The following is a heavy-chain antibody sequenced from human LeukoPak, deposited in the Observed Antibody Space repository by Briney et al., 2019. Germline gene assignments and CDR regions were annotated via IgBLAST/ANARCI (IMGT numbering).Heavy chain of an antibody. CDR1: GGSFSGYY. CDR3: ARQGRYYGSGSYYIPTPWFDP. D-gene: IGHD3-10*01. Sequence: KASETLSLTCAVYGGSFSGYYWSWIRQPPGKGLEWIGEINHSGSTNYNPSLKSRVTISVDTSKNQFSLKLSSVTAADTAVYYCARQGRYYGSGSYYIPTPWFDPWGQGTLVTVSS. V-gene: IGHV4-34*01. CDR2: INHSGST. J-gene: IGHJ5*02.